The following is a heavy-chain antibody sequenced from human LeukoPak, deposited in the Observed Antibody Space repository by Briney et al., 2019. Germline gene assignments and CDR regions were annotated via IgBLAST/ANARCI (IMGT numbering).Heavy chain of an antibody. V-gene: IGHV3-30*04. J-gene: IGHJ5*02. CDR3: AREYYGSGFDP. CDR1: GFTFSSYA. CDR2: ISYDGSNK. D-gene: IGHD3-10*01. Sequence: PGRSLRLSCAASGFTFSSYAMHWVRQAPGKGLVWVAVISYDGSNKYYADSVKGRFTISRDNSKNTLYLQMNSLRAEDTAVYYCAREYYGSGFDPWGQGTLVTVSS.